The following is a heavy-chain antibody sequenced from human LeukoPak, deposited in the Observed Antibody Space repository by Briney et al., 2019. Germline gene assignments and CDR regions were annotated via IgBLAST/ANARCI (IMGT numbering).Heavy chain of an antibody. CDR2: ISYDGSNK. V-gene: IGHV3-30-3*01. CDR1: GFTFSSYA. D-gene: IGHD5-12*01. J-gene: IGHJ4*02. CDR3: ARDFEWLRSGYIDY. Sequence: PGRSLRLSCAASGFTFSSYAMHWVRQAPGKGLEWVAVISYDGSNKYYADSVKGRFTISRDNSKNTLYLQMNSLRAEDTAVYYCARDFEWLRSGYIDYWGQGTLVTVSS.